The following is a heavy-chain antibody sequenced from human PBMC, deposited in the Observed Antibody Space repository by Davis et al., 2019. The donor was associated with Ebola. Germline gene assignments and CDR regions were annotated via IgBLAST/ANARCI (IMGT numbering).Heavy chain of an antibody. CDR2: ISSDGGIT. J-gene: IGHJ4*02. Sequence: GESLKISCAASGFTFSRYWMHWVRQAPGKGLVYVSRISSDGGITSYADSVKGRFSISRGSTSNTLYLQMNGLRAEDTAVYYCARSSYQPDYWGQGTLVTVSS. CDR1: GFTFSRYW. CDR3: ARSSYQPDY. V-gene: IGHV3-74*01. D-gene: IGHD2-2*01.